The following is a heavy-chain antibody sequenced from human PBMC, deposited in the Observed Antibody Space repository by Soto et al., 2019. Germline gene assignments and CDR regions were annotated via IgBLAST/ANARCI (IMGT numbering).Heavy chain of an antibody. D-gene: IGHD1-26*01. V-gene: IGHV3-23*01. CDR1: GFSFSSYT. Sequence: GGSLRLSCVASGFSFSSYTMNWVRQAPGKGLEWVSGVSGNGGNTYYADFVKGRFSISRDNSKNTLYLQLNSLRAEDTAIYYCAKDRMGASGWFDPWGQGTPVTVS. J-gene: IGHJ5*02. CDR2: VSGNGGNT. CDR3: AKDRMGASGWFDP.